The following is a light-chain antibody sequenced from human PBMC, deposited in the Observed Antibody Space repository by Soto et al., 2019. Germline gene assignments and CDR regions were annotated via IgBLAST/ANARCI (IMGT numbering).Light chain of an antibody. Sequence: DVQMTQSPSSLSAFVGDRVTITCRASQGIAPYLAWFQQKPGIVPILLIYATSTLQSGVPSRFSGSGSGTDFTLTINSLQPEDVGTYYCQKYNSAPLTFGGGTKVDIK. CDR1: QGIAPY. V-gene: IGKV1-27*01. CDR2: ATS. CDR3: QKYNSAPLT. J-gene: IGKJ4*01.